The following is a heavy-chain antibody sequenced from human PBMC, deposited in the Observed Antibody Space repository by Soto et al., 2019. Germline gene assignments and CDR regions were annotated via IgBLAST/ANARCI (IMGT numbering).Heavy chain of an antibody. D-gene: IGHD3-22*01. CDR2: IIPVLGTA. CDR3: AGDQGVRSCYSLHYFDY. CDR1: GGTFSTYA. Sequence: QGQLVQSGAEVKKPGSSVKVSCKSSGGTFSTYAISWLRQAPGQGLEWMGGIIPVLGTANYAQKFQGRVKITADESTSTVHMELGSLRSDDTAVYYCAGDQGVRSCYSLHYFDYWGQGTLVTVSS. V-gene: IGHV1-69*01. J-gene: IGHJ4*01.